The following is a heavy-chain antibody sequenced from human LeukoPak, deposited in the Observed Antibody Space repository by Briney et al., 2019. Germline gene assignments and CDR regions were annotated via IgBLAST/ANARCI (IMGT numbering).Heavy chain of an antibody. CDR3: AGEDIYHGRYFYFDY. J-gene: IGHJ4*02. D-gene: IGHD1-26*01. CDR1: GYTFTSYG. Sequence: ASVKVSCKASGYTFTSYGISWVRQAPGQGLEWMGWISAYNGNTNYAQKLQGRVTMTTDTSTSTAYMELRSLRSDDTAVYYCAGEDIYHGRYFYFDYWGQGTLVTVSS. CDR2: ISAYNGNT. V-gene: IGHV1-18*01.